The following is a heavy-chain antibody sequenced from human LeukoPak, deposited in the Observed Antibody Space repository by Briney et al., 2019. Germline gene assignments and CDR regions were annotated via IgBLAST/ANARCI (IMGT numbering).Heavy chain of an antibody. J-gene: IGHJ6*02. Sequence: GGSLRLSCAASGFTFSSYGMHWVRQAPGKGLEWVAVISYDGSNKYYADSVKGRFTISRDNSKNTLYLQMNSLRAEDTAVYYCAKDFGRSGYFETRDYGMDVWGQGTTVTVSS. CDR3: AKDFGRSGYFETRDYGMDV. CDR1: GFTFSSYG. CDR2: ISYDGSNK. D-gene: IGHD2-15*01. V-gene: IGHV3-30*18.